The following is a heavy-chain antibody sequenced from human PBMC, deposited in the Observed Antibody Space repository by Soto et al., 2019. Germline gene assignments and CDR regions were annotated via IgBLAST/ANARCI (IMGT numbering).Heavy chain of an antibody. CDR3: ARRAETNGWNGFGADKYYFDF. Sequence: ASVKVSCKASGYTFTSYDIYWVRQATGQGLEWMGWMNPNTGNSGYAQKFQGRVTVTSDTSINTVHMELSSLRSEDTAVYYCARRAETNGWNGFGADKYYFDFWGQGALVTVSS. CDR2: MNPNTGNS. CDR1: GYTFTSYD. D-gene: IGHD1-1*01. J-gene: IGHJ4*02. V-gene: IGHV1-8*01.